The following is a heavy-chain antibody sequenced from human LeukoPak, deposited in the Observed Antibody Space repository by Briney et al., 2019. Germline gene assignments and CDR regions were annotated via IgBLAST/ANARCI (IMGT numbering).Heavy chain of an antibody. CDR1: GFTFSSYE. D-gene: IGHD5-18*01. J-gene: IGHJ6*03. Sequence: GGSLRLSCAASGFTFSSYEMNWVRQAPGKGLEWVSYISSSGSTIYYADSVKGRFTISRDNAKNSLYLQMNSLRAEDTAVYYCAGGYSYGPTWYYYYMDVWGKGTTVTISS. CDR3: AGGYSYGPTWYYYYMDV. CDR2: ISSSGSTI. V-gene: IGHV3-48*03.